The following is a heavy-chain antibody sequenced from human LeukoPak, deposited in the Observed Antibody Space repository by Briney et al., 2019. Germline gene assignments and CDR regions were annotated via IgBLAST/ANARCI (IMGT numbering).Heavy chain of an antibody. Sequence: EASVKVSCKASGGTFSSYAISWVRQAPGQGLEWMGGIIPIFSTANYAQKFQGRVTITADESTSTAYMELSSLRSEDTAVYYCARPSIDFWSGYYTPFDYWGQGTLVTVSS. CDR2: IIPIFSTA. D-gene: IGHD3-3*01. V-gene: IGHV1-69*01. CDR1: GGTFSSYA. CDR3: ARPSIDFWSGYYTPFDY. J-gene: IGHJ4*02.